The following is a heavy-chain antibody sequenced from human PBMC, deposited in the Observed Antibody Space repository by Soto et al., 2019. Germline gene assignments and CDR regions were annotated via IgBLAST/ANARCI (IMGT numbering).Heavy chain of an antibody. J-gene: IGHJ5*02. V-gene: IGHV4-31*03. D-gene: IGHD2-2*02. Sequence: SETLSLTCTVSGGSISSGGYYWSWIRQHPGKGLEWIGYIYYSGSTYYNPSLKSRVTISVDTSKNQFSLKLSSVTAADTAVYYCARESIVLVPAAISGWFDPWGQGTLVTVSS. CDR3: ARESIVLVPAAISGWFDP. CDR1: GGSISSGGYY. CDR2: IYYSGST.